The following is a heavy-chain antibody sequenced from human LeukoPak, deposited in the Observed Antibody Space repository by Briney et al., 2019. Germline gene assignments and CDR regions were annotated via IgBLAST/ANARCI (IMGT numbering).Heavy chain of an antibody. V-gene: IGHV4-39*01. CDR3: ARQPRRLMAVDY. D-gene: IGHD5-24*01. CDR1: GGSISSSSYY. Sequence: PSETLSLTCTVSGGSISSSSYYWGWIRQPPGKGLEWIGSIYYSGSTYYNPSLKSRVTISVDTSKNQFSLKLSSGTAADTAVYYCARQPRRLMAVDYWGQGTLVTVSS. J-gene: IGHJ4*02. CDR2: IYYSGST.